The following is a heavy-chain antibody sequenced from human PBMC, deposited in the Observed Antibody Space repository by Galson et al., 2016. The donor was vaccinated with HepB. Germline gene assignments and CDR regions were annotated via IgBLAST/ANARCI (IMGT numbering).Heavy chain of an antibody. CDR1: GITFSGYS. CDR3: ARGVRHRRSVFGVVTDWFDP. CDR2: ISSDATTI. J-gene: IGHJ5*02. D-gene: IGHD3-3*01. Sequence: SLRLSCAASGITFSGYSMMNWVRQAPGKGLEWISYISSDATTIYCADSVKGRFTVSKDNAKNSMYLHMRSLRAEDTAVYYCARGVRHRRSVFGVVTDWFDPWGQGTLVAVSS. V-gene: IGHV3-48*01.